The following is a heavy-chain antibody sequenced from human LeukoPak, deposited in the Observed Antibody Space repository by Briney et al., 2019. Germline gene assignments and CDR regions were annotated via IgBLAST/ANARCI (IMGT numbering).Heavy chain of an antibody. Sequence: SETLSLTCTVSGGSISSYYWSWIRQPAGKGLEWIGRIYTSGSTNYNPSLKSRVTMSVDTSKNQFFLKLSSVTAAETAVYYCACSKGSYYYYGMDVWGQGTTVTVSS. CDR3: ACSKGSYYYYGMDV. J-gene: IGHJ6*02. V-gene: IGHV4-4*07. CDR1: GGSISSYY. CDR2: IYTSGST.